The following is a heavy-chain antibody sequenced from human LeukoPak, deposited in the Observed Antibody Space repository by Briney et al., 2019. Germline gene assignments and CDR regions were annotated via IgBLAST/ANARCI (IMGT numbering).Heavy chain of an antibody. Sequence: PGGSLRLSCAASGFTFSSYAMHWVRQAPGEGLEWVAVISYDGSNKYYADSVKGRFTISRDNSKNTLYLQMNSLRAEDTAVYYCARDDGMYYDFWSGYYPYFDYWGQGTLVTVSS. V-gene: IGHV3-30*04. CDR2: ISYDGSNK. D-gene: IGHD3-3*01. CDR1: GFTFSSYA. J-gene: IGHJ4*02. CDR3: ARDDGMYYDFWSGYYPYFDY.